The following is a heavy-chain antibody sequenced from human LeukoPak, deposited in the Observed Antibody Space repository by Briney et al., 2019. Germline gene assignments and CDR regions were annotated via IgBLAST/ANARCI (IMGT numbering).Heavy chain of an antibody. V-gene: IGHV1-8*01. CDR2: MNPNSGNT. D-gene: IGHD6-19*01. Sequence: ASVKVSCKASGYTFTSYDINWVRQATGQGLEWMGWMNPNSGNTGYAQKFQGRVTMTRNTSISTAYMELSSLRSEDTAVYYCTKDQGIAVTGVSDYWGQGTLVTVSS. CDR3: TKDQGIAVTGVSDY. J-gene: IGHJ4*02. CDR1: GYTFTSYD.